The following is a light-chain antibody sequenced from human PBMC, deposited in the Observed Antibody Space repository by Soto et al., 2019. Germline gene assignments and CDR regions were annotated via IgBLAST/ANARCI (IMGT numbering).Light chain of an antibody. CDR3: CSYGGYFWV. V-gene: IGLV2-11*01. J-gene: IGLJ3*02. CDR2: DVT. CDR1: RSDVGGYDY. Sequence: QSALTQPRSVSGSPGQSVTISCTGTRSDVGGYDYVSWFQHHPGKVPKLMIYDVTKRPSGVPDRFSASKSGNTASLTISGLQAEDEADYYCCSYGGYFWVFGGGTKLTVL.